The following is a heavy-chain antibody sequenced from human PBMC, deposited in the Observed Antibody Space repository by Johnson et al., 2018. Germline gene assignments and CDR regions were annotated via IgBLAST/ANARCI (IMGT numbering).Heavy chain of an antibody. V-gene: IGHV3-23*04. CDR3: AKVVSSPLYYFYGMDV. D-gene: IGHD6-6*01. CDR1: GFTFNSYA. CDR2: ISGSGGST. Sequence: VQLVQSGGGLVQPGGSLRLSCAASGFTFNSYAMSWVRQAPGKGLEWVSAISGSGGSTYYADSVKGRFTISRDNSKNTLYLQMNSLRAEDTAVYFCAKVVSSPLYYFYGMDVWGQGTTVTVSS. J-gene: IGHJ6*02.